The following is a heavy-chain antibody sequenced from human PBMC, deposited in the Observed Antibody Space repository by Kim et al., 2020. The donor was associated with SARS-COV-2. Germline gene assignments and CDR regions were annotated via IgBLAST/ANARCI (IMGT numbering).Heavy chain of an antibody. CDR3: ARDLYYYDSSGHSGAFDI. D-gene: IGHD3-22*01. Sequence: QGRVTITADESTSTAYMELSSLRSEDTAVYYCARDLYYYDSSGHSGAFDIWGQGTMVTVSS. J-gene: IGHJ3*02. V-gene: IGHV1-69*01.